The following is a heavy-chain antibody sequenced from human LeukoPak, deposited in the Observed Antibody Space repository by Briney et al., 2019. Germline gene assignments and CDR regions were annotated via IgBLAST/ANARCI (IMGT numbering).Heavy chain of an antibody. CDR2: ISSSSSYI. V-gene: IGHV3-21*01. D-gene: IGHD6-19*01. CDR3: ARGCAGSGRWEDYYMDV. Sequence: GGSLRLSCAASGFTFSSYSMNWVRQAPGKGLEWVSSISSSSSYIYYADSVKGRFTISRDNAKNSLYLQMNSLRAEDTAVYYCARGCAGSGRWEDYYMDVWGKGTTVTVSS. J-gene: IGHJ6*03. CDR1: GFTFSSYS.